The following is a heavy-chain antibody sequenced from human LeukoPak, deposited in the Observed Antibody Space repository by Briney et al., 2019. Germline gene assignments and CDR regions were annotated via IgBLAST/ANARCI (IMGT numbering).Heavy chain of an antibody. D-gene: IGHD3-3*01. V-gene: IGHV3-23*01. J-gene: IGHJ4*02. CDR1: GFTFNNYA. Sequence: PGGSLRLSCAASGFTFNNYAMNWVRQAPGKGLEWVSVISGSGGTTYYADSVKGRLTISRDNAKNTLYLQMNSLRAEDTAVYYCARGVESDYWGQGTLVTVSS. CDR2: ISGSGGTT. CDR3: ARGVESDY.